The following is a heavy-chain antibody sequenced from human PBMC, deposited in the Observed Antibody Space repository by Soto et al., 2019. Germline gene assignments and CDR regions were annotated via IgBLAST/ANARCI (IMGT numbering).Heavy chain of an antibody. J-gene: IGHJ4*02. V-gene: IGHV4-59*01. CDR1: GGSISSYY. Sequence: SETLSLTCTVSGGSISSYYWSWIRQPPGKGLEWIGYIYYSGSTNYNPSLKSRVTISVDTSKNQFSLKLSSVTAADTAVYYCASGGYCSGGSCYSGVYYWGQGTLVTVSS. D-gene: IGHD2-15*01. CDR2: IYYSGST. CDR3: ASGGYCSGGSCYSGVYY.